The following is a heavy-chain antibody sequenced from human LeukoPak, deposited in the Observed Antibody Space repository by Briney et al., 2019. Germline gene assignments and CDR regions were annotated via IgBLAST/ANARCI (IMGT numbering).Heavy chain of an antibody. CDR1: GFPFSSYT. CDR2: ITGSSNYI. CDR3: AKLVSTTQMGDY. V-gene: IGHV3-21*04. D-gene: IGHD2/OR15-2a*01. Sequence: TGGSLRLSCAASGFPFSSYTMNWVRQAPGKGLEWVSSITGSSNYIYYRDSVKGRFTISRDNSKNTLYLQMNSLGAEDTAVYYCAKLVSTTQMGDYWGQGTPVTVSS. J-gene: IGHJ4*02.